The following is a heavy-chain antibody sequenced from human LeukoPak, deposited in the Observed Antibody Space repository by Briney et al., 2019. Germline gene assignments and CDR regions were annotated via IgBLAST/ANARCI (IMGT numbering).Heavy chain of an antibody. CDR2: IWYDGSNK. CDR1: GFTFSSYG. CDR3: ARGNTHSSGWVFDY. Sequence: GGSLRLSCAASGFTFSSYGMHWVRQAPGKGLEWVAVIWYDGSNKYYADSVKGRFTISRDNSKNTLYLQMNSLRPEDTAVYYCARGNTHSSGWVFDYWGQASLASVSS. J-gene: IGHJ4*02. D-gene: IGHD6-19*01. V-gene: IGHV3-33*01.